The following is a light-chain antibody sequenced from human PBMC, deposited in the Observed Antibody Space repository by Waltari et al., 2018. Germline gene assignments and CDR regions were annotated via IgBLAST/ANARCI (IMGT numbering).Light chain of an antibody. Sequence: DVVMTQSPDPLAVSLVGRGTIYCTSSPSVSYTASNKPYLAWDQQKPSQPPKLITYWASNRESGVPDRFSGSGSGTDFTLTISRLQAEDVAVYYCQQYYTTPLTCGGGTKVEI. CDR2: WAS. J-gene: IGKJ4*01. CDR3: QQYYTTPLT. CDR1: PSVSYTASNKPY. V-gene: IGKV4-1*01.